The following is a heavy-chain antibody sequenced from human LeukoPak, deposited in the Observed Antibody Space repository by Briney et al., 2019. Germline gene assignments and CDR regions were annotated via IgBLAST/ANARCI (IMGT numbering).Heavy chain of an antibody. CDR3: ARGGYSSSWYYFDY. V-gene: IGHV4-4*07. CDR2: IYTSGST. J-gene: IGHJ4*02. D-gene: IGHD6-13*01. Sequence: PSETLSLTCTVSGGSISSYYWSWIRQPAGKGLEWIGRIYTSGSTNYNPSLKSRVTMSVDTSKNQFSLKLSSVTAADTAVYYCARGGYSSSWYYFDYWGQGTPVTVSS. CDR1: GGSISSYY.